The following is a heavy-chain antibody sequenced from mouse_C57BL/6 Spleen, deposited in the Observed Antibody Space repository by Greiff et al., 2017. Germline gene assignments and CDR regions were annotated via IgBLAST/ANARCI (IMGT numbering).Heavy chain of an antibody. J-gene: IGHJ4*01. CDR3: ARGWLLHLYYYARDY. CDR2: INPNNGGT. CDR1: GYTFTDYN. Sequence: EVQLQQSGPELVKPGASVKMSCKASGYTFTDYNMHWVKQSHGKSLEWIGYINPNNGGTSYNQKFKGKATLTVNKSSSTAYMELRSLTSEDSAVXYCARGWLLHLYYYARDYWGQGTSVTVSS. D-gene: IGHD2-3*01. V-gene: IGHV1-22*01.